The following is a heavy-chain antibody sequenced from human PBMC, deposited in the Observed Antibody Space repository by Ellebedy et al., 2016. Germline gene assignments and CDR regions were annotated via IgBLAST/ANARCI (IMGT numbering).Heavy chain of an antibody. CDR2: INGRGDKT. CDR3: RPGHYFDH. Sequence: GESLKISCAASGFAFSNFFMTWVRQAPGKGLEWVSTINGRGDKTDFADSVRGRFTISRDNSQDTLYLHMRSLRAEDTAVYFCRPGHYFDHWGQGTLVTVSS. CDR1: GFAFSNFF. V-gene: IGHV3-23*01. J-gene: IGHJ4*02.